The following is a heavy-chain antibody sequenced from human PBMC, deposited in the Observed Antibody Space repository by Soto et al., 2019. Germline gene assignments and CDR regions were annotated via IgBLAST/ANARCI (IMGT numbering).Heavy chain of an antibody. CDR2: MNPKSGHT. CDR3: ARTDGDLDV. J-gene: IGHJ6*02. V-gene: IGHV1-8*01. CDR1: GYTFSSYD. Sequence: ASVKVSCKASGYTFSSYDINWVRQATGQGLEWMGWMNPKSGHTGSAQKFQGRVTMTRDTSISTAYMELSSLRSEDTAIYYCARTDGDLDVWGQGTRSPSP. D-gene: IGHD4-17*01.